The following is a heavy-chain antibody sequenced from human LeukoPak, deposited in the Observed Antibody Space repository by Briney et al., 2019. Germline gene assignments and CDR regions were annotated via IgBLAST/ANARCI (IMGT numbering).Heavy chain of an antibody. CDR3: ARGRTGHQSYYYYYMDV. D-gene: IGHD3/OR15-3a*01. CDR1: GFSFGDDF. Sequence: PGGSLRLSCAASGFSFGDDFMTWIRQAPGKGLGWISFISHSGMTIYYADSVRGRFTISRDNAKNSLFLQMNNLRAEDTAVYYCARGRTGHQSYYYYYMDVWGRGATVIVSS. V-gene: IGHV3-11*01. CDR2: ISHSGMTI. J-gene: IGHJ6*03.